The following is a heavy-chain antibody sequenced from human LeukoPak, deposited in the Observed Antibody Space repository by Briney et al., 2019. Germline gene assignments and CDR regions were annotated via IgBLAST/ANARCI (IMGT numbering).Heavy chain of an antibody. V-gene: IGHV3-53*01. CDR1: GFTVSGDY. D-gene: IGHD3-22*01. CDR3: ARSYYYDSSHTADY. CDR2: IYADFDNT. J-gene: IGHJ4*02. Sequence: QSGGSLRLSCAVSGFTVSGDYMSWLRQAPGRGLEWVSVIYADFDNTDYADSVRGRFTISRDNSKNTLYLQMNSLRAEDTAVYYCARSYYYDSSHTADYWGQGTLVTVSS.